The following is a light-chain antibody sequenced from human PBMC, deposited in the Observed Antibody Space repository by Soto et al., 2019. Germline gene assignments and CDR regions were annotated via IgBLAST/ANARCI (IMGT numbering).Light chain of an antibody. CDR3: QQSYSPPYS. Sequence: DIQMTQSPPSLSASVGDRVTITCRASQSIGTYLNWYQQTPGKAPKLLIYAASSLQSGVPSRFRGSVSGAYFTLHISSLQPEDFATYYCQQSYSPPYSFGQGTKLEIK. J-gene: IGKJ2*03. CDR1: QSIGTY. V-gene: IGKV1-39*01. CDR2: AAS.